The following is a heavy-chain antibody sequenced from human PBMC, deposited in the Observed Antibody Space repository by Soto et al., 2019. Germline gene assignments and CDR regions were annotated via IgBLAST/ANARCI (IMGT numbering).Heavy chain of an antibody. CDR1: GFTFDDYA. CDR2: ISWSSGSI. V-gene: IGHV3-9*01. CDR3: VGSSSWYVGFDI. D-gene: IGHD6-13*01. Sequence: EVQLVESGGGLVQPGRSLRLSCAASGFTFDDYAMHWVRQAPGKGLEWVSGISWSSGSIAYADSVKGRFTISRDNAKNSLYLQMNSLRAEDTAVYYCVGSSSWYVGFDIWGQGTMVTVSS. J-gene: IGHJ3*02.